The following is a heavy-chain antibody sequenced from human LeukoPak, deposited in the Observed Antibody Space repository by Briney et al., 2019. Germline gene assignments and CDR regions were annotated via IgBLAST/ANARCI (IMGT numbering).Heavy chain of an antibody. Sequence: SETLSLTCAVYGGSFSGYYWSWIRQPPGKGLEWIGEINHSGSTNYNPSLTRRGTISVDTSKNQFSLKLSSVTAADTAVYYCARGRRVTHFDYWGQGTLVTVSS. CDR2: INHSGST. D-gene: IGHD2-21*02. J-gene: IGHJ4*02. V-gene: IGHV4-34*01. CDR3: ARGRRVTHFDY. CDR1: GGSFSGYY.